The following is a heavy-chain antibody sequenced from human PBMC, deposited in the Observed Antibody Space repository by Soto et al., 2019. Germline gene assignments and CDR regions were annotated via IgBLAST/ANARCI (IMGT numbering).Heavy chain of an antibody. CDR2: IRPSGNTR. Sequence: QVQLVESGGGLVKPGGSLRLSCAASGFTFSDYYMSWIRQAPGKGLEWVSHIRPSGNTRYYADSVKGRFTISRDNVKNSVFLQINRLRAEDTAVYYCARERPAVTGTGFDYWGQGTLVTVSS. D-gene: IGHD6-19*01. J-gene: IGHJ4*02. CDR1: GFTFSDYY. CDR3: ARERPAVTGTGFDY. V-gene: IGHV3-11*01.